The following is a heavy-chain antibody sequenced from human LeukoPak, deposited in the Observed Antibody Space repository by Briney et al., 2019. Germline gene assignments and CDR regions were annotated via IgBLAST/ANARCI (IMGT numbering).Heavy chain of an antibody. Sequence: SETLSLTCTVSGGSVSSINYYWSWIRQPPGKGLEWIGYVFHSGSTNYNPSLKSRVTISVDTSRNQFSLRLSSVTAAEEPVNHCARDVQRLLDLQYYYHGMDVWGQGTTVTVS. D-gene: IGHD1-7*01. V-gene: IGHV4-61*01. CDR2: VFHSGST. CDR1: GGSVSSINYY. J-gene: IGHJ6*02. CDR3: ARDVQRLLDLQYYYHGMDV.